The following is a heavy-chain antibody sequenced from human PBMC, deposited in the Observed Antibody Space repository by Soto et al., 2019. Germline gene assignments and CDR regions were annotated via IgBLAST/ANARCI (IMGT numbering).Heavy chain of an antibody. V-gene: IGHV4-4*02. D-gene: IGHD1-26*01. CDR1: GGSITNSNW. Sequence: QLRLQESGPRLVKPSGTLSLTCTVSGGSITNSNWWSWVRLPPAKGLEWIGDIYHAGSTKYNPSLARRVTISVDTSNNQFALTLTSVTAADTAVYFCARGPPIVGNTTPLDSWGQGTLVTVSS. CDR2: IYHAGST. J-gene: IGHJ4*02. CDR3: ARGPPIVGNTTPLDS.